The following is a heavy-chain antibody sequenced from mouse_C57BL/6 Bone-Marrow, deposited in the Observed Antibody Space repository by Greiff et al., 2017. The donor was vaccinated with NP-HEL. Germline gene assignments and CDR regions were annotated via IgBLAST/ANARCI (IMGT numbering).Heavy chain of an antibody. CDR1: GYTFTDYY. V-gene: IGHV1-76*01. CDR3: ASPYYYGSSPFAY. CDR2: IYPGSGNT. J-gene: IGHJ3*01. D-gene: IGHD1-1*01. Sequence: VQLQQSGAELVRPGASVKLSCKASGYTFTDYYINWVKQRPGQGLEWIARIYPGSGNTYYNEKFKGKATLTAEKSSSTAYMQLSSLTSEDSAVYFCASPYYYGSSPFAYWGQGTLVTVSA.